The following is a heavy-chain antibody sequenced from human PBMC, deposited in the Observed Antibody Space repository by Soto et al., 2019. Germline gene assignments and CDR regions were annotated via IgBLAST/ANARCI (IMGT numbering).Heavy chain of an antibody. V-gene: IGHV3-23*01. Sequence: GGSLRLSCAASGFTFSSYAMSWVRQAPGKGLEWVSAISGSGGSTYYADSVKGRFTISRDNSKNTLYLQMNSLRAEDTAVFYFAKVGGDYLYYYYYYYMDVWGKGTTVTVSS. CDR2: ISGSGGST. CDR1: GFTFSSYA. D-gene: IGHD4-17*01. J-gene: IGHJ6*03. CDR3: AKVGGDYLYYYYYYYMDV.